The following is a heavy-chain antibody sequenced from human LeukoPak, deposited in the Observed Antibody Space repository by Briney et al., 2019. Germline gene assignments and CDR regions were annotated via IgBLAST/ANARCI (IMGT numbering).Heavy chain of an antibody. Sequence: SETLSLTCTVSGGSISSSSYYWGWIRQPPGKGLEWIGEINHSGSTNYNPSLKSRVTISVDTSKNQFSLKLSSVTAADTAVYYCANMRTEWGQGTLVTVSS. CDR1: GGSISSSSYY. CDR2: INHSGST. J-gene: IGHJ4*02. V-gene: IGHV4-39*07. CDR3: ANMRTE. D-gene: IGHD2-2*01.